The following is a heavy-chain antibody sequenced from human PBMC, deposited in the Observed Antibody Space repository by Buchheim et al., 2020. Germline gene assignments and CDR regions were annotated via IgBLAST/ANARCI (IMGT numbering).Heavy chain of an antibody. CDR2: IKQDGSEQ. D-gene: IGHD6-19*01. CDR3: VRGSGWLHDY. J-gene: IGHJ4*02. V-gene: IGHV3-7*01. Sequence: VQLVESGGGVVQPGRSLRLSCAASGFTFSSYAMHRVRQAPGKGPEWVAIIKQDGSEQFYVDSVKGRFTISRDNAKNSLYLQMHSLRAEDTAVYYCVRGSGWLHDYWGQGTL. CDR1: GFTFSSYA.